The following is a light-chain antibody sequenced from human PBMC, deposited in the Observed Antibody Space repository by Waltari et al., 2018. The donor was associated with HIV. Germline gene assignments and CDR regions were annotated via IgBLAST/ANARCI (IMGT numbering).Light chain of an antibody. CDR3: TSYTNIRTWV. CDR1: SSDVGGYNY. Sequence: QSALTQPASVSGSPGQSITISCAGTSSDVGGYNYVSWFQQHPGKAPKLIIYDVTNPPPGVFNRFSGSKSGNTASLTISGLQAEDEADYYCTSYTNIRTWVFGGGTKLTVL. J-gene: IGLJ3*02. CDR2: DVT. V-gene: IGLV2-14*03.